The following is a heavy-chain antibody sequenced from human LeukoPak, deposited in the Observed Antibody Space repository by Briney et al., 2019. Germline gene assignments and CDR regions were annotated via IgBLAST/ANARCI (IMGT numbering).Heavy chain of an antibody. CDR2: ISYDGSNK. CDR1: GFTFSSYA. CDR3: ARGDGYNPFDY. V-gene: IGHV3-30*04. J-gene: IGHJ4*02. D-gene: IGHD5-24*01. Sequence: GGSLRLSCAASGFTFSSYAMHWVRQAPGKGLEWVAVISYDGSNKYYADSVKGRFTISRDNSKNTLYLQMNSLRAEDTAVYYCARGDGYNPFDYWGQGTLVTVSS.